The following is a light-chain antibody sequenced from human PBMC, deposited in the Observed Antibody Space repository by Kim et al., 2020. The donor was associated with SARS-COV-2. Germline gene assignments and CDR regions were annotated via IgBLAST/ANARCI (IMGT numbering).Light chain of an antibody. CDR3: QQLNTYPLT. CDR2: AAS. CDR1: QGINSY. J-gene: IGKJ4*01. Sequence: ASVGDRVTITCRAIQGINSYLAWYQQKSGKAPKLLIYAASNLQSGVPSRFSGSGSGTELTLTINSLQPEDFATYYCQQLNTYPLTFGGGTKVDIK. V-gene: IGKV1-9*01.